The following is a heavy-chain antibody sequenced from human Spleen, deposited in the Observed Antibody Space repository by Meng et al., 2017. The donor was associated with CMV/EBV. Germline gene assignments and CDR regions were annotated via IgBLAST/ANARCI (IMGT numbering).Heavy chain of an antibody. V-gene: IGHV3-23*03. D-gene: IGHD3-9*01. J-gene: IGHJ6*02. CDR1: GFTFSSYA. Sequence: GESLKISCAASGFTFSSYAMSWVRQAPGKGLEWVSVIYSGGSSTYYADSVKGRFTISRDNSKNTLYLQMNSLRAEDTAVYYCAKGTVATAGYPPIYYYYGMGVWGQGTTVTVSS. CDR2: IYSGGSST. CDR3: AKGTVATAGYPPIYYYYGMGV.